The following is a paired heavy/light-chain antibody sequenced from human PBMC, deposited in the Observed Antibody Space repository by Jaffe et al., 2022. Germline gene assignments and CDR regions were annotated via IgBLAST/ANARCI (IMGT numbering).Light chain of an antibody. CDR3: QQYYSTPT. CDR2: AAS. V-gene: IGKV1-NL1*01. Sequence: DIQMTQSPSSLSASVGDRVTITCRASQGISNSLAWYQQKPGKAPKLLLYAASRLESGVPSRFSGSGSGTDYTLTISSLQPEDFATYYCQQYYSTPTFGGGTKVEIK. CDR1: QGISNS. J-gene: IGKJ4*01.
Heavy chain of an antibody. V-gene: IGHV3-74*01. CDR2: INSDGSST. CDR3: ARDAIVVVPAASLYYYYYYYMDV. Sequence: EVQLVESGGGLVQPGGSLRLSCAASGFTFSSYWMHWVRQAPGKGLVWVSRINSDGSSTSYADSVKGRFTISRDNAKNTLYLQMNSLRAEDTAVYYCARDAIVVVPAASLYYYYYYYMDVWGKGTTVTVSS. J-gene: IGHJ6*03. CDR1: GFTFSSYW. D-gene: IGHD2-2*01.